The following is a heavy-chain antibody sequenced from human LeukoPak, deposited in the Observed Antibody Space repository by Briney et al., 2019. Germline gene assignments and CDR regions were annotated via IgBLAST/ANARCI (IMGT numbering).Heavy chain of an antibody. D-gene: IGHD6-19*01. V-gene: IGHV4-4*07. Sequence: SETLSLTCTVSGGSISSYYWSWIRQPAGKGLEWIGRIYTSGSTNYNPSLKSRVTMSVDTSKNQFSLKLSSVTAADTAVYYCAREGIAVAGGYYFDYWGQGTLVTVFS. J-gene: IGHJ4*02. CDR3: AREGIAVAGGYYFDY. CDR2: IYTSGST. CDR1: GGSISSYY.